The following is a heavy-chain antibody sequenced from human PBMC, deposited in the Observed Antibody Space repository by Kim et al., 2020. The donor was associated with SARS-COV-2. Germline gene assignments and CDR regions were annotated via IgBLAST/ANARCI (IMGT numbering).Heavy chain of an antibody. CDR2: IRYDGSKK. J-gene: IGHJ4*02. Sequence: GGSLRLSCAASGFTFSSYGMHWVRQTPGKGLEWVSVIRYDGSKKYYADSVKGRFTISRDNSKNTLYLQMNSLRAEDTAVDYCARDTIIAVAGGFDYWGQG. CDR1: GFTFSSYG. V-gene: IGHV3-33*01. D-gene: IGHD6-19*01. CDR3: ARDTIIAVAGGFDY.